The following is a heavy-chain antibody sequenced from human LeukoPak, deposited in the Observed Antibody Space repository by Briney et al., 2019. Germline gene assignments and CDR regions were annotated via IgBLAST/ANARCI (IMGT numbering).Heavy chain of an antibody. Sequence: GASVKVSCKASGYTFTSYDINWVRQATGQGLEWMGWMNPNSGNTGYAQKFQGRVTITADKSTSTAYMELSSLRSEDTAVYYCARLDESGLDYWGQGTLVTVSS. CDR3: ARLDESGLDY. CDR1: GYTFTSYD. CDR2: MNPNSGNT. V-gene: IGHV1-8*01. D-gene: IGHD3-3*01. J-gene: IGHJ4*02.